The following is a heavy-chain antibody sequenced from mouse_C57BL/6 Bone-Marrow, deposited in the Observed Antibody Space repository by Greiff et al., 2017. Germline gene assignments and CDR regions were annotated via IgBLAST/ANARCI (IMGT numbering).Heavy chain of an antibody. J-gene: IGHJ3*01. V-gene: IGHV14-2*01. CDR1: GFNIKDYY. CDR3: ARGGDDDSSGYTPDWFAY. Sequence: VQLQQSGAELVKPGASVKLSCTASGFNIKDYYMHWVKQRTEQGLEWIGRIDPEDGETKYAPKFQGKATITADTSSNTAYLQLSSLTAEDTAVYYCARGGDDDSSGYTPDWFAYWGQGTLVTVSA. CDR2: IDPEDGET. D-gene: IGHD3-2*02.